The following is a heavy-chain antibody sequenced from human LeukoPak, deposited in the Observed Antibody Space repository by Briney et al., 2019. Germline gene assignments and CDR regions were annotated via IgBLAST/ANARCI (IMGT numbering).Heavy chain of an antibody. V-gene: IGHV3-9*03. J-gene: IGHJ4*02. Sequence: GVSLRVSCAASGFTFDDYAMHWVRQAPGKGLEGFSGISWNSGIIDYVDSVKGRFTISRDNARNSLFLQMNSLRTEDMALYYCAKAQSYSLNSYFDYWGQGTLVTVSS. CDR3: AKAQSYSLNSYFDY. D-gene: IGHD2-15*01. CDR2: ISWNSGII. CDR1: GFTFDDYA.